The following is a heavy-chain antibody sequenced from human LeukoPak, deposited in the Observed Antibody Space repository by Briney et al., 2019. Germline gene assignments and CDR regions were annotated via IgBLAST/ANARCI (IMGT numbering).Heavy chain of an antibody. CDR3: ARGPGSLAARSFDY. Sequence: SETLSLTCAVYGGSFSGYYWSWIRQPPGKGLEWIGEINHSGSTNYNPSLKSRVTISVDTSKNQFSLKLSSVTAADTAVYYCARGPGSLAARSFDYWGQGTLVTVSS. CDR2: INHSGST. V-gene: IGHV4-34*01. J-gene: IGHJ4*02. D-gene: IGHD6-6*01. CDR1: GGSFSGYY.